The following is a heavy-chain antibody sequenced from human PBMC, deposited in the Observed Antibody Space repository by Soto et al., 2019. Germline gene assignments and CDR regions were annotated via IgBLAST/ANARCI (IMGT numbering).Heavy chain of an antibody. CDR3: ARVGSYSDGSSYPY. J-gene: IGHJ4*02. CDR1: GYTFTGHD. D-gene: IGHD6-6*01. Sequence: QVQLVQSGAELKKPGASVTVSCKASGYTFTGHDLHWVRQAPGQGLEWMGWIKANGGATKYARKFQCRVNMTRDTSTTTAYLELNSLRSDDTAGYFCARVGSYSDGSSYPYWGQGTLVTVSA. V-gene: IGHV1-2*02. CDR2: IKANGGAT.